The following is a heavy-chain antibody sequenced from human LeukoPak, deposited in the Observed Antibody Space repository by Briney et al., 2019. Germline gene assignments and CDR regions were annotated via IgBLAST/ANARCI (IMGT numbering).Heavy chain of an antibody. Sequence: GGSLRLSCAASGFTFSSYWMSWVRQAPGKGLEWVANIKQDGSDKYYVGSVKGRFTISRDNAKNSLYLQMNSLRAEDTAVYYCARDPYDSSWGLCYSDYWGQGNLVTVSS. CDR1: GFTFSSYW. D-gene: IGHD3-22*01. J-gene: IGHJ4*02. CDR3: ARDPYDSSWGLCYSDY. CDR2: IKQDGSDK. V-gene: IGHV3-7*04.